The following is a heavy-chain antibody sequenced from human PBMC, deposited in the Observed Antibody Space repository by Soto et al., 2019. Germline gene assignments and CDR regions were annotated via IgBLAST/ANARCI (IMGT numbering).Heavy chain of an antibody. D-gene: IGHD4-17*01. Sequence: QVQLQESGPGLVKPSETLSLTCTVSGGSISNSYWSWIRQPPGKGLEWIGYVYYTGSTNYNPSLKSRVTISVDTSKNQFSLRLTSVTAADTAVYYCARHPMKYGDYDYWGQGTLVTVSS. V-gene: IGHV4-59*01. CDR2: VYYTGST. CDR3: ARHPMKYGDYDY. J-gene: IGHJ4*02. CDR1: GGSISNSY.